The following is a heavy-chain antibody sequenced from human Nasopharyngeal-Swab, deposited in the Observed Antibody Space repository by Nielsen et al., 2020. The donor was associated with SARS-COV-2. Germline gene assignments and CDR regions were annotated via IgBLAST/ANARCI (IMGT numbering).Heavy chain of an antibody. J-gene: IGHJ4*02. V-gene: IGHV3-30*18. CDR2: ISYDGSLK. Sequence: GESLKISCAASGFTFSTSGLHWVRQAPDKGLEWVAIISYDGSLKYYADSVKGRFTISRDNSKNTLYLQMNSLRAEDTAVYYCAKEVQRYSYDNWGQGTLVTVSS. CDR3: AKEVQRYSYDN. D-gene: IGHD5-18*01. CDR1: GFTFSTSG.